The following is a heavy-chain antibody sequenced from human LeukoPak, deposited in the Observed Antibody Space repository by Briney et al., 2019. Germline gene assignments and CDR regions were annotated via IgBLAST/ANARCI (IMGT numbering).Heavy chain of an antibody. CDR1: GFTFSQFW. CDR2: IKEDGSEE. Sequence: PGGSLRLSCAAYGFTFSQFWMNWVRQAPGKGLEWVAGIKEDGSEEYYVDFVKGRLTISRDNSKNTLYLQMNSLRAEDTAVYYCAKVQYSSLDYWGQGTLVTVSS. V-gene: IGHV3-7*03. CDR3: AKVQYSSLDY. D-gene: IGHD6-19*01. J-gene: IGHJ4*02.